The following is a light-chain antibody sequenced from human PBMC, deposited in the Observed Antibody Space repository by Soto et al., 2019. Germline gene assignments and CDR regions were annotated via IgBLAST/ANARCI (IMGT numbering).Light chain of an antibody. Sequence: ETVMTQSPATLSVSPVERATLSCRASQSVSTNVAWYQQKPGQAPRLLIFGTSTRATGIPARFSGSGSGTEFTLTISSLQSEDSAVYYCQQYNNWPPGAFGQGTKVDIK. CDR2: GTS. J-gene: IGKJ1*01. V-gene: IGKV3-15*01. CDR3: QQYNNWPPGA. CDR1: QSVSTN.